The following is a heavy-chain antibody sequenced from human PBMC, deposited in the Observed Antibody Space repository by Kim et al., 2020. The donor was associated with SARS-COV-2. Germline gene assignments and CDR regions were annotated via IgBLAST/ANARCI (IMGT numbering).Heavy chain of an antibody. CDR3: ARGGYSNYDH. V-gene: IGHV4-31*02. D-gene: IGHD4-4*01. CDR2: ST. Sequence: STSSSPSLKSRVTISVDTSKNQFSLKLSSVTAADTAVYYCARGGYSNYDHWGQGTLVTVSS. J-gene: IGHJ5*02.